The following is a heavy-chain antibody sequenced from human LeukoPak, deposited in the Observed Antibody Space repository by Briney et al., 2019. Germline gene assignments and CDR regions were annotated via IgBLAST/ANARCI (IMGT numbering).Heavy chain of an antibody. D-gene: IGHD1-26*01. Sequence: GGTLRFSCAASGFTFSSYGMSWVRQAPGKGLEWVSAISGSGGSTYYADSVKGRFTISRDNSKNTLYLQMNSLRAEDTAVYYCAKEMWEVMYYFDYWGQGTLVTVSS. CDR1: GFTFSSYG. CDR3: AKEMWEVMYYFDY. J-gene: IGHJ4*02. CDR2: ISGSGGST. V-gene: IGHV3-23*01.